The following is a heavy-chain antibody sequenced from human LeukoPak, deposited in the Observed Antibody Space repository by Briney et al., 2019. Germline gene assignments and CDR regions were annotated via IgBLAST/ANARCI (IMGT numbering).Heavy chain of an antibody. CDR1: GYTFSNYG. Sequence: ASVKASCKASGYTFSNYGIIWVRQAPGKGLEWMGWINPYNGNTNFGQKVQGRLTMTTDTTTRTAYMELRNLRSDDTAVYYCARSHSSSLRAPFGYWGQGTLVTVSS. CDR3: ARSHSSSLRAPFGY. D-gene: IGHD3-22*01. CDR2: INPYNGNT. V-gene: IGHV1-18*01. J-gene: IGHJ4*02.